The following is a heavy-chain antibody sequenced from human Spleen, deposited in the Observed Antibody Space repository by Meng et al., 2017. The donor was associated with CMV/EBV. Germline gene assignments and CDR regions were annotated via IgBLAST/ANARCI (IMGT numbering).Heavy chain of an antibody. J-gene: IGHJ6*02. CDR1: GYNFTGYY. Sequence: ASVKVSCKASGYNFTGYYIHWVRQAPGQGLEWMGWINPNSGGTNYAQKFQGRITMTGDTSITTAYMELSRLTSDDMAVYHCARVKRYCTGGTCSSTGYYGMDVWAKGPRSPSP. V-gene: IGHV1-2*02. D-gene: IGHD2-15*01. CDR3: ARVKRYCTGGTCSSTGYYGMDV. CDR2: INPNSGGT.